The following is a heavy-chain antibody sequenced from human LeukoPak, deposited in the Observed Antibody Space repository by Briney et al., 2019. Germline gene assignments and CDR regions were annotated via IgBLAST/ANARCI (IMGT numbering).Heavy chain of an antibody. D-gene: IGHD3-22*01. CDR2: IYYSGST. J-gene: IGHJ6*03. V-gene: IGHV4-39*07. CDR3: ARDGYYYDSTHYYYYYMDV. Sequence: SETLSLTCTVSGGSISSSSYYWGWIRQPPGKGLEWIGSIYYSGSTYYNPSLKSRVTISVDTSKNQFSLKLSSVTAADTAVYYCARDGYYYDSTHYYYYYMDVWGKGTTVTVSS. CDR1: GGSISSSSYY.